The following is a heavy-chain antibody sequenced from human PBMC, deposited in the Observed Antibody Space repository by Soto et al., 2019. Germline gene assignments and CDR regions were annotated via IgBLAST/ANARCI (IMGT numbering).Heavy chain of an antibody. Sequence: LRLSCAASGFTFSSYAMSWVRQAPGKGLEWVSAISGSGGSTYYADSVKGRFTISRDNSKNTLYLQMNSLRAEDTAVYYCAKDIRVVVVVPAAIGFDYWGQGTLVTVSS. CDR3: AKDIRVVVVVPAAIGFDY. D-gene: IGHD2-2*01. V-gene: IGHV3-23*01. J-gene: IGHJ4*02. CDR2: ISGSGGST. CDR1: GFTFSSYA.